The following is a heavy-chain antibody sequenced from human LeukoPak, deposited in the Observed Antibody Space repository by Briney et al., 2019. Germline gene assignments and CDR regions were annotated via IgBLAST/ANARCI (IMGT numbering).Heavy chain of an antibody. V-gene: IGHV3-21*01. Sequence: PGGSLRLSSAASGFTFSSYAMHWVRQAPGKGLEWVSSISSSSSYIYYADSVKGRFTISRDNAKNSLYLQMNSLRAEDTAVYYCASGLGSGTPEWYYFDYWGQGTLVTVSS. CDR3: ASGLGSGTPEWYYFDY. CDR1: GFTFSSYA. CDR2: ISSSSSYI. J-gene: IGHJ4*02. D-gene: IGHD3-10*01.